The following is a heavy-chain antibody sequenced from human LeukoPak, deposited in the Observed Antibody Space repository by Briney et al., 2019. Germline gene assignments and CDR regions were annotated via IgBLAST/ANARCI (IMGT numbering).Heavy chain of an antibody. Sequence: GASVKVSCKASGYTFTSYGISWVRQAPGQGLEWMGWISAYNGNTNYAQKLQGRVTMTTDTSTSTAYMELSRVRSDDTAVYYCAAEHYDFWSGYYRDYWGQGTLVTVSS. D-gene: IGHD3-3*01. CDR1: GYTFTSYG. CDR3: AAEHYDFWSGYYRDY. CDR2: ISAYNGNT. V-gene: IGHV1-18*01. J-gene: IGHJ4*02.